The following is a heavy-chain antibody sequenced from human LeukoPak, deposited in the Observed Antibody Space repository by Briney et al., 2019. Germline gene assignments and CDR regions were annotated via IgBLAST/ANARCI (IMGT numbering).Heavy chain of an antibody. D-gene: IGHD1-26*01. V-gene: IGHV3-11*04. Sequence: PGGSLRLSCAASGFTFSDYYMSWIRQAPGKGLEWVSYISRSSSTIHYADSVKGRFTISRDNAENSLFLQMNNLRAEDTAIYYCVNYDTTTGQSDYWGQGTLVTVSS. CDR3: VNYDTTTGQSDY. J-gene: IGHJ4*02. CDR1: GFTFSDYY. CDR2: ISRSSSTI.